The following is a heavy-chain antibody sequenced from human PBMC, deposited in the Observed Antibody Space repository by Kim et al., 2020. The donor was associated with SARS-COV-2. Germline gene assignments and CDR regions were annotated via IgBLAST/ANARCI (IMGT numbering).Heavy chain of an antibody. Sequence: SVKVSCKASGGTFSSYAISWVRQAPGQGLEWMGGIIPIFGTANYAQKFQGRVTITADESTSTAYMELSSLRSEDTAVYYCARGARDIVATIPLYYFDYWGQGTLVTVSS. D-gene: IGHD5-12*01. V-gene: IGHV1-69*13. CDR2: IIPIFGTA. CDR1: GGTFSSYA. CDR3: ARGARDIVATIPLYYFDY. J-gene: IGHJ4*02.